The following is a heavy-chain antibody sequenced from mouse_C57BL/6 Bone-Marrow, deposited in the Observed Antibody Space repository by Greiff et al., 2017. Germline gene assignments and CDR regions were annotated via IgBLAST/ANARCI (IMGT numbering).Heavy chain of an antibody. V-gene: IGHV1-69*01. CDR1: GYTFTSYW. CDR2: IDPSDSYT. D-gene: IGHD2-2*01. J-gene: IGHJ1*03. Sequence: VQLQQPGAELVMPGASVKLSCKASGYTFTSYWMHWVKQRPGQGLEWIGEIDPSDSYTNYNQKFKGKSTLTVDKSSSTAYMQLSILTSEDSAVYYCVLYYGYDRGWYCDVWGTGTTVTVSS. CDR3: VLYYGYDRGWYCDV.